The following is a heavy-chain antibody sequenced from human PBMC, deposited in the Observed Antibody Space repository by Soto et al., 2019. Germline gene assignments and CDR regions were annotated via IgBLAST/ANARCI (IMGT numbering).Heavy chain of an antibody. CDR2: ISSSSSTI. J-gene: IGHJ3*02. Sequence: EVQLVESGGGLVRPGGSLRLSCAASGFTFSSYSMNWVRQAPGKGLEWVSYISSSSSTIYYADSVKGRFTISRDNAKNSLYLQMNSLRAEDTAVYYCARDGGSGSPLGDAFDIWGQGTMVTVSS. V-gene: IGHV3-48*01. CDR3: ARDGGSGSPLGDAFDI. D-gene: IGHD3-10*01. CDR1: GFTFSSYS.